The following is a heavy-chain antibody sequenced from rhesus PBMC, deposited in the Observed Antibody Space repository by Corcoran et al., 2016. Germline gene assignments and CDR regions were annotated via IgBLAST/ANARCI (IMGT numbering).Heavy chain of an antibody. CDR2: ISPYQGNK. V-gene: IGHV1-180*01. Sequence: QVQLVQSGAEIKQPGASVKLSCRASGYTFTSYYIHWVRQTPGQGLEWRGLISPYQGNKGNAQRFQGRVALTSDTSTGTGYMELSSLKSEDTAVYYCATETSSSEYLEFWGQGALVTVSS. CDR1: GYTFTSYY. CDR3: ATETSSSEYLEF. J-gene: IGHJ1*01.